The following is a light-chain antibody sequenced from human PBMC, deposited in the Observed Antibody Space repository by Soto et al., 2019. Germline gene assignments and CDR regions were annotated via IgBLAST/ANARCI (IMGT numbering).Light chain of an antibody. CDR2: RGS. J-gene: IGKJ1*01. V-gene: IGKV3-20*01. Sequence: VLTQSPGTLSLSPGERTTLSCRASQNIRGNELAWYQQKPGQPPRLLIYRGSSRAPGIQDRFSGRGSGTEFTLTISRLEPEDFAVYYCQDYGTSAPWTFGQGTRVEIK. CDR1: QNIRGNE. CDR3: QDYGTSAPWT.